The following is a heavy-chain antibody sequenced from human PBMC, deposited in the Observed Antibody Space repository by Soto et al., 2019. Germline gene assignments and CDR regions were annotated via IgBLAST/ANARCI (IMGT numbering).Heavy chain of an antibody. CDR1: GYTFTSYA. CDR2: INAGNGNT. CDR3: ANYFLRFHDILTGYRVGSSCDY. Sequence: ASVKVSCKASGYTFTSYAMHWVRQAPGQRLEWMGWINAGNGNTKYSQKFQGRVTITRDTSASTAYMELSSLRSEDTAVYYCANYFLRFHDILTGYRVGSSCDYWGQGTLVTVSS. V-gene: IGHV1-3*01. D-gene: IGHD3-9*01. J-gene: IGHJ4*02.